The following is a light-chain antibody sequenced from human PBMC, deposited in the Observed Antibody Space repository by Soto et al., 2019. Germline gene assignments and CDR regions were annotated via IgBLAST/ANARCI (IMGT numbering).Light chain of an antibody. J-gene: IGKJ1*01. V-gene: IGKV3-20*01. CDR2: GAS. CDR3: QQYGSSGT. CDR1: QSVSNNY. Sequence: DIVLTQSPVTLSLSQGEAATLSCRASQSVSNNYLAWYQQKPGQAPRLLIYGASNRATGIPDRFSGSGSGTDFTLTISRLEPEDFAVYYCQQYGSSGTFGQGTKVDI.